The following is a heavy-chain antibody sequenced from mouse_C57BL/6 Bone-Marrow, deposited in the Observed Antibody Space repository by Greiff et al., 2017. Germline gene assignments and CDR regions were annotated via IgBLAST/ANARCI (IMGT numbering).Heavy chain of an antibody. J-gene: IGHJ2*01. CDR3: AGGYCYGSSCELFDY. V-gene: IGHV6-3*01. CDR2: IRLKSDNYAT. Sequence: EVKLVESGGGLVQPGGSMKLSCVASGFTFSNYWMNWVRQSPETGLEWVAQIRLKSDNYATHYADSVKGRFTISRDASKRSVYLQKNNLRAKDTGIDYCAGGYCYGSSCELFDYWGQGTTLTVSS. D-gene: IGHD1-1*01. CDR1: GFTFSNYW.